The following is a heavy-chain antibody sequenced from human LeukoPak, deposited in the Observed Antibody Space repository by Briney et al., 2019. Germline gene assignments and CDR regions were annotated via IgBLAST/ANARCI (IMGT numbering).Heavy chain of an antibody. CDR3: ARDRPTSYGSGSYYFLEDY. CDR1: GGTFSSYA. Sequence: SVKVSCKASGGTFSSYAISWVRQAPGQGLEWMGGIIPIFGTANYAQKFQGRVTITTDESTSTAYMELSSLRSEDTAVYYCARDRPTSYGSGSYYFLEDYWGQGTLVTVSS. D-gene: IGHD3-10*01. CDR2: IIPIFGTA. J-gene: IGHJ4*02. V-gene: IGHV1-69*05.